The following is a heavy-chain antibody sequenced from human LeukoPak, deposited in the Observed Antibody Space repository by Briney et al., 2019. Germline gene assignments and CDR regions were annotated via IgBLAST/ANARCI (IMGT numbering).Heavy chain of an antibody. CDR1: GGPISSYY. CDR2: IYYSGST. V-gene: IGHV4-59*01. D-gene: IGHD4-23*01. Sequence: SETLSLTCTVSGGPISSYYWSWIRQPPGKGLEWIGYIYYSGSTNYNPSLKSRVTISVDTSKNQFSLKLSSVTAADTAVYYRARENDYGGKAAFDIWGQGTMVTVSS. J-gene: IGHJ3*02. CDR3: ARENDYGGKAAFDI.